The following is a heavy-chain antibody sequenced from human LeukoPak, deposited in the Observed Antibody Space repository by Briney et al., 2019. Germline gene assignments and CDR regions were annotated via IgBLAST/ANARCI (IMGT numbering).Heavy chain of an antibody. Sequence: ASETLSLTCTVSGGSISSSSYYWGWIRQPPGKGLEWIGHIYQDGRTYYNPSLMSRVTLSIDTSKNQISLKVDSVTAADTALYYCVRSGGWHFDYWGQGPLVTVSS. CDR2: IYQDGRT. D-gene: IGHD6-19*01. CDR3: VRSGGWHFDY. CDR1: GGSISSSSYY. J-gene: IGHJ4*02. V-gene: IGHV4-39*07.